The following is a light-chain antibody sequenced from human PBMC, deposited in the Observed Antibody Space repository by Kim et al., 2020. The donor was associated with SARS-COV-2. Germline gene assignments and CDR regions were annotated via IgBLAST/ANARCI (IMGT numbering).Light chain of an antibody. J-gene: IGLJ3*02. CDR3: GTWDTSLSAWV. CDR2: DND. CDR1: SCNIGNNF. Sequence: GQKDTIACSGSSCNIGNNFVSWYQQLPGTAPKRLLYDNDKRPSGIPDRFSGSKYGTSATLGITGLQTGDDADYYCGTWDTSLSAWVFGGGTQLTVL. V-gene: IGLV1-51*01.